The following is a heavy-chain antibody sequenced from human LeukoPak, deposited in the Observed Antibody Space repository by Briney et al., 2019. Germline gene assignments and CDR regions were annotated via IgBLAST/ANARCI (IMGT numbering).Heavy chain of an antibody. Sequence: PSQTLSLTCTVSGGSISSGGYYWSWIRQHPGKGLEWVGYIYYSGSTYYNPSLKSRVTISVDTSKNQFSLKLSSVTAADTAVYYCARVASRLYYYDSSGYFYYFDYWGQGTLVTVSS. D-gene: IGHD3-22*01. CDR3: ARVASRLYYYDSSGYFYYFDY. CDR2: IYYSGST. CDR1: GGSISSGGYY. J-gene: IGHJ4*02. V-gene: IGHV4-31*03.